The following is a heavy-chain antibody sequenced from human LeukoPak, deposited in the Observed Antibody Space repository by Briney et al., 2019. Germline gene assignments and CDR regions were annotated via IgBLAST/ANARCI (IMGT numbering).Heavy chain of an antibody. V-gene: IGHV4-39*01. D-gene: IGHD3-9*01. CDR3: ARALADYDILTGYFSCYYYGMDV. Sequence: SETLSLTCTVSGGSISSSSYYWGWIRQPPGKGLEWIGSIYYSGSTYYNPSLKSRVTISVDTSKNQFSLKLSSVTAADTAVYYCARALADYDILTGYFSCYYYGMDVWGQGTTVTVSS. CDR1: GGSISSSSYY. J-gene: IGHJ6*02. CDR2: IYYSGST.